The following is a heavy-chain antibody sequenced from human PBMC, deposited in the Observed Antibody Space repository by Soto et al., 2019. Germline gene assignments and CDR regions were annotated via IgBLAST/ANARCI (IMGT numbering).Heavy chain of an antibody. CDR3: AKAGGIYPVWGLDV. V-gene: IGHV3-30*18. CDR2: ISSDGSDK. J-gene: IGHJ6*02. Sequence: QVQLVESGGGVVQPGRSLTLSCAASGFTFSSYGMHWVRQAPGTGLEWVAVISSDGSDKYYPDSVKGRFTLSRGNSKNTLYLHMNSLRAEDTAVYYWAKAGGIYPVWGLDVWGQGTTVSVSS. CDR1: GFTFSSYG. D-gene: IGHD3-16*01.